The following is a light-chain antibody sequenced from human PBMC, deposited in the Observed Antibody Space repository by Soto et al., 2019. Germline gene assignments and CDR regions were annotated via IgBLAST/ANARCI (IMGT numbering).Light chain of an antibody. V-gene: IGKV3-20*01. CDR2: GAS. CDR1: QSVSSNY. CDR3: QQYGSSPWT. J-gene: IGKJ1*01. Sequence: EIVLTQSPGTLSLSPGERATLSCRASQSVSSNYLAWYQQKPGQAPRLLIYGASSRATGIPDRFSGSGSGTDFTLTINRLEPDDFAVYYCQQYGSSPWTFGQGTKVEIK.